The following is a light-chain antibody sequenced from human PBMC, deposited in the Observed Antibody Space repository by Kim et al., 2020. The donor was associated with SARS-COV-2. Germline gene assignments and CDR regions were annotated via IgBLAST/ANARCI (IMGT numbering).Light chain of an antibody. V-gene: IGKV1-5*03. CDR3: QHYIRFPYT. CDR2: LAS. CDR1: QTISTW. J-gene: IGKJ2*01. Sequence: SASVGDRVTITCRASQTISTWLAWYQQKPGKAPKLLLYLASTLESGVPSRFSGSGSGTEFTLTIDSLQPYDFATYYCQHYIRFPYTFGQGTKLEI.